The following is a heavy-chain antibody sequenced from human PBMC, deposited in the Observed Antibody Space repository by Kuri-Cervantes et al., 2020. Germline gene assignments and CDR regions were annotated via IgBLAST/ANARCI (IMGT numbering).Heavy chain of an antibody. D-gene: IGHD5-12*01. Sequence: ASVKVSCKVSVNTFSYYDINWVRQATGQGLEWMGWMNPNSGNTGYAQKFQGRVTMTRNTSISTAYMELRRLKSDDTAVYYCASDNIVATIDAFDIWGQGTMVTVSS. CDR1: VNTFSYYD. CDR3: ASDNIVATIDAFDI. J-gene: IGHJ3*02. V-gene: IGHV1-8*02. CDR2: MNPNSGNT.